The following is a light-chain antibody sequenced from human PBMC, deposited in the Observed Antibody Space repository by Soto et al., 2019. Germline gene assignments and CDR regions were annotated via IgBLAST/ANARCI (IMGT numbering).Light chain of an antibody. V-gene: IGLV2-14*01. CDR1: NSDIGDWNY. CDR3: SSFSSGTTLFV. J-gene: IGLJ2*01. Sequence: QSALTQPASVSGSPGQSITISCTGANSDIGDWNYVSWYQQYPGKAPKVIIYEVNYRPSGVSYRFSGSKSGNTASLTISGLQAEDEADYYCSSFSSGTTLFVFGGGPKLNVL. CDR2: EVN.